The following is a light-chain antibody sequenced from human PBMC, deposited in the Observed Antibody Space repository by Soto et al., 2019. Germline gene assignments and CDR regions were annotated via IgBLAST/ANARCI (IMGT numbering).Light chain of an antibody. J-gene: IGLJ2*01. CDR3: TSYAGSNNVV. CDR2: GVT. V-gene: IGLV2-23*02. Sequence: QSVLTQPASVSGSPGQSITISCTGTSSNIDVFDLVSWYRQRPGKPPKLMIYGVTKRPSGVSDRFSGSKSGNTASLTISGLQAEDEADYYCTSYAGSNNVVFGGGTKLTVL. CDR1: SSNIDVFDL.